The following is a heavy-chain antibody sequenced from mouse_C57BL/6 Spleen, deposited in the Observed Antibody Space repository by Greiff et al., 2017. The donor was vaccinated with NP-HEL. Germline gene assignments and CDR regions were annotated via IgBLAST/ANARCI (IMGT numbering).Heavy chain of an antibody. D-gene: IGHD1-1*01. Sequence: EVQLQQSGPELVKPGASVKISCKASGYTFTGYYMNWVKQSHGKSLEWIGDINPNNGGTSYNQKFKGKATLTVDKSSSTAYMELRSLTSEDSAVYYCARSYGSSLDYWGQGTTLTVSS. CDR2: INPNNGGT. CDR3: ARSYGSSLDY. V-gene: IGHV1-26*01. J-gene: IGHJ2*01. CDR1: GYTFTGYY.